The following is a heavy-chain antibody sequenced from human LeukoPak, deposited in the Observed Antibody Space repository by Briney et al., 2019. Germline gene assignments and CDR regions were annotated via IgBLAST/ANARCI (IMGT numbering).Heavy chain of an antibody. CDR1: GGSISSYY. CDR3: ARESRGGYYDFWSAPLAVVGFDP. D-gene: IGHD3-3*01. CDR2: IYTSGST. V-gene: IGHV4-4*07. J-gene: IGHJ5*02. Sequence: SETLSLTCTVSGGSISSYYWSWIRQLAGKGLEWIGRIYTSGSTNYNPSLKSRVTMSVDTSKNQFSLKLSSVTAADTAVYYCARESRGGYYDFWSAPLAVVGFDPWGQGTLVTVSS.